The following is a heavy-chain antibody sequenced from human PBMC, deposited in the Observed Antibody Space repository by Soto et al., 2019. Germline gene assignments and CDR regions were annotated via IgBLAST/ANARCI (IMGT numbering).Heavy chain of an antibody. V-gene: IGHV3-74*01. CDR2: INSAGSST. Sequence: EVQLVESGGGLVQPGGSLRLSCAASGLTFSSYWMHWVRQAPGKGLVWVSRINSAGSSTSYAESVKGRFTISRDNAKNTLYLQMNSLRAEDKAVYYCALSHQVPTDSWGQGTLVTVSS. J-gene: IGHJ5*01. CDR1: GLTFSSYW. CDR3: ALSHQVPTDS.